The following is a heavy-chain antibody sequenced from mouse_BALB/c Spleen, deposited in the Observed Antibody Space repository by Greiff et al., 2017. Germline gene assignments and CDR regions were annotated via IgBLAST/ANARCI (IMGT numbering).Heavy chain of an antibody. CDR1: GYAFTNYL. CDR3: ARNYYGSSYGYDAMDY. Sequence: QVQLQQSGAELVRPGTSVKVSCKASGYAFTNYLIEWVKQRPGQGLEWIGVINPGSGGTNYNEKFKGKATLTADKSSSTAYMQLSSLTSDDSAVYFCARNYYGSSYGYDAMDYWGQGTSVTVSS. D-gene: IGHD1-1*01. V-gene: IGHV1-54*01. J-gene: IGHJ4*01. CDR2: INPGSGGT.